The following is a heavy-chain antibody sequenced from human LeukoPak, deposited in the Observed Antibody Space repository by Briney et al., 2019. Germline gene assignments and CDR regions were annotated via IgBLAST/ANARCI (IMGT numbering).Heavy chain of an antibody. CDR2: IYYSGST. D-gene: IGHD2-15*01. CDR3: ARDRGWGPLLRSNKDYYGMDV. V-gene: IGHV4-59*01. CDR1: GGSISSYY. J-gene: IGHJ6*02. Sequence: SETLSLTCTVSGGSISSYYWSWIRQPPGKGLEWIGYIYYSGSTNYNPSLKSRVTISVDTSKNQFSLKLSSVTAADTAVYYCARDRGWGPLLRSNKDYYGMDVWGQGTTVTVSS.